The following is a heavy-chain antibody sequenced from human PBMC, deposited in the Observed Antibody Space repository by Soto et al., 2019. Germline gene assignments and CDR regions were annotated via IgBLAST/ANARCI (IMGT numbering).Heavy chain of an antibody. V-gene: IGHV3-15*01. CDR2: INSRTNGGTT. CDR1: GFTFSNAW. CDR3: TTDGPIKRS. Sequence: EVQLVESGGGLIKPGGSLRLSCAASGFTFSNAWMSWVRQAPGKGLEWAGRINSRTNGGTTDYAAPVKGRFTISRDDANNTLYLQMNSLRTEDTAVYYCTTDGPIKRSWGQGTLVTVSS. J-gene: IGHJ5*02.